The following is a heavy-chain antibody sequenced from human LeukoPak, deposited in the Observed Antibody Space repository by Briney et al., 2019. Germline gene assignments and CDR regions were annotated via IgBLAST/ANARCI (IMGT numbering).Heavy chain of an antibody. D-gene: IGHD4-11*01. CDR2: IYSGGST. V-gene: IGHV3-66*01. CDR3: TGHHQAYSRTY. J-gene: IGHJ4*02. CDR1: GFTVSNNY. Sequence: PGGSLRLSCAASGFTVSNNYVSWVRQAPGKGLEWVSVIYSGGSTYYADSVKGRFTISRDNSKNTVYLQMNSLRAEDTAVYYCTGHHQAYSRTYWGQGTLVTVSS.